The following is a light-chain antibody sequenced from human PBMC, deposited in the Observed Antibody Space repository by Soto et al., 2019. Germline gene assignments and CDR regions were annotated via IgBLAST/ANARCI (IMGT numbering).Light chain of an antibody. Sequence: EIVLTQSAGTLSLSPEEMATLSCSASQTVSGSYLAWVQQRPGQAPRLLLYAASTRSAGVPDRFSGSGSGTDFSLTINVLEAEDFAVYYCQRSGPAPRTFGQGTKGEIK. CDR1: QTVSGSY. V-gene: IGKV3-20*01. CDR3: QRSGPAPRT. J-gene: IGKJ1*01. CDR2: AAS.